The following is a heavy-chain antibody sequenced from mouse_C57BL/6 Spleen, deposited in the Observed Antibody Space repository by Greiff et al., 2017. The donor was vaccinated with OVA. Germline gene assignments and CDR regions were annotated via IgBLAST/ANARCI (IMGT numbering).Heavy chain of an antibody. CDR3: ASPRYYYGSSYRYFDV. CDR1: GYTFTSYW. D-gene: IGHD1-1*01. Sequence: QVQLKQPGAELVKPGASVKLSCKASGYTFTSYWMHWVKQRPGQGLEWIGMIHPNSGSTNYNEKFKSKATLTVDKSSSTAYMQLSSLTSEDSAVFYCASPRYYYGSSYRYFDVWGTGTTVTVSS. J-gene: IGHJ1*03. CDR2: IHPNSGST. V-gene: IGHV1-64*01.